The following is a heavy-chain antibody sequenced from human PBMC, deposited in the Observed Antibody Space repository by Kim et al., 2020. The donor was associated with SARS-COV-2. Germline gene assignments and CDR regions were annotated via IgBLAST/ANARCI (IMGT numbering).Heavy chain of an antibody. CDR1: GFTFGDYS. D-gene: IGHD5-18*01. CDR2: IRSKADGGTT. CDR3: TRAPFEYPIEAAMVSRSHYYYCMDV. Sequence: GGSLRLSCTASGFTFGDYSMSWVRQAPGKGLEWVGFIRSKADGGTTEYAASVKGRFTISRDDSKSIAYLQMNSLKTEDTAVYYCTRAPFEYPIEAAMVSRSHYYYCMDVWGKGTTVTVSS. V-gene: IGHV3-49*04. J-gene: IGHJ6*03.